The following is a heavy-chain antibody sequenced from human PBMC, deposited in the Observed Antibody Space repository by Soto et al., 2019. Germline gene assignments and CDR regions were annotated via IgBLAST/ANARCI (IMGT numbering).Heavy chain of an antibody. V-gene: IGHV4-30-2*01. J-gene: IGHJ5*02. CDR3: AREGVVGAPWFDP. D-gene: IGHD1-26*01. Sequence: PSETLSLTCAVSGGSISSGSYSWSWIRQPPGKGLEWIGYIYHSGSTYYNPSLKSRVTISVDRSKNQFSLKLSSVTAADTAVYYCAREGVVGAPWFDPWGQGTLVTVSS. CDR1: GGSISSGSYS. CDR2: IYHSGST.